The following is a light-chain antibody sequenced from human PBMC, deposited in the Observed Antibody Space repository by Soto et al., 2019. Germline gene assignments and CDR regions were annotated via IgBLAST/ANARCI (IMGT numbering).Light chain of an antibody. J-gene: IGKJ1*01. CDR3: QQYSGSSTT. CDR2: KAS. V-gene: IGKV1-5*03. Sequence: DIQMTQSPSTLSASVGDRVTITCRASQSISNWLAWYQQKPGKAPKLLIYKASTLETGVPSRFSGSGSGTEFTLTISSLQPDDFATYFCQQYSGSSTTFGQGTKVDIK. CDR1: QSISNW.